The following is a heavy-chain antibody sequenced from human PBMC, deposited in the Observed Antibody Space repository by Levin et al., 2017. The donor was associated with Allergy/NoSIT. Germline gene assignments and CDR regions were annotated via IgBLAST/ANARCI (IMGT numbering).Heavy chain of an antibody. J-gene: IGHJ6*02. V-gene: IGHV3-21*01. D-gene: IGHD3-3*01. CDR3: ARVWIRFLSGMDV. CDR2: ISSSSSYI. CDR1: GFTFSSYS. Sequence: KSGGSLRLSCAASGFTFSSYSMNWVRQAPGKGLEWVSSISSSSSYIYYADSVKGRFTISRDNAKNSLYLQMNSLRAEDTAVYYCARVWIRFLSGMDVWGQGTTVTVSS.